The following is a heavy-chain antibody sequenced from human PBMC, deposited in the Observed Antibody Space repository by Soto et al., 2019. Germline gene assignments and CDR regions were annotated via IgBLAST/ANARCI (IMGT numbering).Heavy chain of an antibody. CDR2: ISYDGNNR. CDR3: ARVRDPNYYYYGMDV. J-gene: IGHJ6*02. Sequence: QVQLVESGGGVVQPGRSLRLSCAASGFIFGGYGMHWVRQAPGKGLEWVAVISYDGNNRYYSDSVKGRFTVSRDNSKNTLYLQMHSLRAEDTAVYYCARVRDPNYYYYGMDVWGQGTTVSVSS. V-gene: IGHV3-30*01. CDR1: GFIFGGYG.